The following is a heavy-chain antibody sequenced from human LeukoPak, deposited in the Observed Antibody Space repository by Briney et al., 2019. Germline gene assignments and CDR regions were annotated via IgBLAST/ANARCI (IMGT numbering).Heavy chain of an antibody. CDR3: ASSMIVVDEAPSGY. CDR2: IIPILGIA. J-gene: IGHJ4*02. V-gene: IGHV1-69*04. Sequence: SVKVSCKASGGTFSSYAISWVRQAPGQGLEWMGRIIPILGIANYAQKFQVRVTITADKSTSTAYMELSSLRSEDTAVYYCASSMIVVDEAPSGYWGQGTLVTVSS. D-gene: IGHD3-22*01. CDR1: GGTFSSYA.